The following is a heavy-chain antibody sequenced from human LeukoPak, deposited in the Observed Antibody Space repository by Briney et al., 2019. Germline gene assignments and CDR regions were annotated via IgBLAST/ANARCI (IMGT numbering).Heavy chain of an antibody. Sequence: SETLSLTCTVSGGSISTYYWNWIRQPPGEGLEWIGYIYCSGSTNYNPSLKSRVTILVDTSKNQFSLKLSSVTAADTAVYYCARADGYYYGMDVWGQGTTVTVSS. CDR1: GGSISTYY. V-gene: IGHV4-59*01. CDR3: ARADGYYYGMDV. J-gene: IGHJ6*02. CDR2: IYCSGST.